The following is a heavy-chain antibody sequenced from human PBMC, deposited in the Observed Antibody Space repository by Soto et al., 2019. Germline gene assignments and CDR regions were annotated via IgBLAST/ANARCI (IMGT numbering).Heavy chain of an antibody. CDR2: IYPGDSDT. Sequence: PGESLKISCKGSGYSFTSYWIGWVRQMPGKGLEWMGIIYPGDSDTRYSPSFQGQVTISADKSISTAYLQWSSLKASDTAMYYCARQTVNVVVPAAISSYYMDVWGKGTTVTVSS. D-gene: IGHD2-2*01. CDR1: GYSFTSYW. CDR3: ARQTVNVVVPAAISSYYMDV. V-gene: IGHV5-51*01. J-gene: IGHJ6*03.